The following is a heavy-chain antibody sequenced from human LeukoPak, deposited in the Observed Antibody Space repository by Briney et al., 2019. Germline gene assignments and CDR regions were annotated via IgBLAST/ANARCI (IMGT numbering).Heavy chain of an antibody. CDR3: AKVTPSYYYMDV. CDR2: ISSSSSYI. J-gene: IGHJ6*03. V-gene: IGHV3-21*01. CDR1: GFTFSSYS. Sequence: PGGSLRLSCAASGFTFSSYSMNWVRQAPGKGLEWVSSISSSSSYIYYADSVKGRFTISRDNAKNSLYLQMNSLRAEDTAVYYCAKVTPSYYYMDVWGKGTTATVSS.